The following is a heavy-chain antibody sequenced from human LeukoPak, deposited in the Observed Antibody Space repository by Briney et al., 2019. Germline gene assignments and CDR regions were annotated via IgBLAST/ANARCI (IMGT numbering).Heavy chain of an antibody. D-gene: IGHD3-10*01. CDR1: GGTFSSYA. Sequence: GASVKVSCKASGGTFSSYAISWVRQAPGQGLEWMGGIIPLFGTANYAQKFQGRVTITADKSTSTAYMELSSLRSEDTAVYYCARDRSPLWFGEFETPYYYYGMDVWGKGTTVTVSS. V-gene: IGHV1-69*06. J-gene: IGHJ6*04. CDR2: IIPLFGTA. CDR3: ARDRSPLWFGEFETPYYYYGMDV.